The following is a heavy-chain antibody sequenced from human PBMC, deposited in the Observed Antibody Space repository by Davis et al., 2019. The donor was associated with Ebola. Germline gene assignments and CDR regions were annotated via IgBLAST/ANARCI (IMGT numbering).Heavy chain of an antibody. Sequence: GESLKISCKGSGYNFTRFWIGWVRQMPGKGLEWMGIIYPGDSDTRYSPSLQGQVTISADKSISTAYLQWSSLKASDSAMYYCARQESYYGSVDYWGQGTLVTVSS. CDR2: IYPGDSDT. V-gene: IGHV5-51*01. CDR3: ARQESYYGSVDY. D-gene: IGHD3-10*01. CDR1: GYNFTRFW. J-gene: IGHJ4*02.